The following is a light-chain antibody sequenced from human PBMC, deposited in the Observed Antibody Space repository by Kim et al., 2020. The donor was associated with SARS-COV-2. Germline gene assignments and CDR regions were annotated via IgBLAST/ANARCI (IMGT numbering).Light chain of an antibody. J-gene: IGKJ5*01. CDR3: QQSYTIPIT. CDR1: QTISKY. CDR2: AAS. V-gene: IGKV1-39*01. Sequence: DIQMTQSPSSLPASIGDRVTITCRASQTISKYLNWYQQKSGQAPKFLIYAASSLQSGVASRFSGSGSGTDFTLTISSLQPEDFATYYCQQSYTIPITFGQGTRLEIK.